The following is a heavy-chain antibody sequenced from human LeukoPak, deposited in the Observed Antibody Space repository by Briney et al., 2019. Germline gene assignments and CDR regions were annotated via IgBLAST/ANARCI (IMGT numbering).Heavy chain of an antibody. CDR3: ARGAGGYIDC. V-gene: IGHV3-23*01. D-gene: IGHD4-23*01. J-gene: IGHJ4*02. CDR1: GFTLSSFG. Sequence: GGSLRLSCAASGFTLSSFGMNWVRQAPGKGLEWVSGIGGGGTSYADSVKGRFTISRDNSKNTLYLQLNSLRADDTAAYYCARGAGGYIDCWGQGTLVTVSS. CDR2: IGGGGT.